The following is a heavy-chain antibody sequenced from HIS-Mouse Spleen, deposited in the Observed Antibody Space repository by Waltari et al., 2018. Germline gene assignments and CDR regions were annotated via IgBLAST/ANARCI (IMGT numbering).Heavy chain of an antibody. D-gene: IGHD6-13*01. CDR3: AAPGYSSSWYAFDI. V-gene: IGHV4-59*08. CDR1: GGSISTYY. J-gene: IGHJ3*02. CDR2: IYYSGST. Sequence: QVQLQESGPGLVKPSETLSLTCTVPGGSISTYYWSWIRQPPGKGLEWLGYIYYSGSTNYNPSLKSRVTISVDTSKNQFSLKLSSVTAADTAVYYCAAPGYSSSWYAFDIWGQGTMVTVSS.